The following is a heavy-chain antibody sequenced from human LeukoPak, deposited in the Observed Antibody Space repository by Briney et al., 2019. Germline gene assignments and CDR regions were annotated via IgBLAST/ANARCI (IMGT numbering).Heavy chain of an antibody. CDR2: ISYDGSNK. CDR3: AREKGGGSYRRYYFDD. CDR1: GFTFSSYA. D-gene: IGHD1-26*01. V-gene: IGHV3-30-3*01. Sequence: GGSPRLPCAASGFTFSSYAMHWVRQAPGKGLEWVAVISYDGSNKYYADSVKGRFTISRDNSKNTLYLQMNSLRAEDTAVYYFAREKGGGSYRRYYFDDWGQGILVTVSS. J-gene: IGHJ4*02.